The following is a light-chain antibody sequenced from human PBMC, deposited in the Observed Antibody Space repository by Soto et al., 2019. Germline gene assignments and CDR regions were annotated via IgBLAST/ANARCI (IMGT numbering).Light chain of an antibody. CDR3: QHYATSSIT. CDR1: QSVSTN. CDR2: GAS. V-gene: IGKV3-20*01. Sequence: EIVMTQSPATLSVSPGERATLSCRASQSVSTNLAWYQQKPGQAPRLLMYGASSRATGTPDRISGGGSGTDFTLTISRLEPEDFAVYYCQHYATSSITFGQGTRLEIK. J-gene: IGKJ5*01.